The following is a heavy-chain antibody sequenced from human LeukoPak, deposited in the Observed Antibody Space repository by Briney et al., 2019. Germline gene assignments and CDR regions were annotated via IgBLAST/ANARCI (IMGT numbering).Heavy chain of an antibody. CDR3: AKGFTTGVYYYYGMDV. Sequence: SGGSLRLSCAASGFTFSSYGMHWVRQAPGKGLEWVAVISYDGSNKYYADSVKGRFTISRDNSKNTLYLQMNSLRAEDTAVYYCAKGFTTGVYYYYGMDVWGQGTTVTVSS. J-gene: IGHJ6*02. D-gene: IGHD1-1*01. CDR1: GFTFSSYG. V-gene: IGHV3-30*18. CDR2: ISYDGSNK.